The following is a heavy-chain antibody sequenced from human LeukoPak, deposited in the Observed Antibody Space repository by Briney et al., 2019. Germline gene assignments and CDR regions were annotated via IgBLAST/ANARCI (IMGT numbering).Heavy chain of an antibody. Sequence: PGGSLRLSCAVSGFTFSAYGMHWVRQAPGKGLEWVAVISYDGSYQAYADSVKGRFTVSRDSSKNTLYLQLNSLRPEDTGLYYCARERRRDGYNYKDYWGQGTQVSVSP. D-gene: IGHD5-24*01. CDR1: GFTFSAYG. CDR2: ISYDGSYQ. V-gene: IGHV3-30*04. J-gene: IGHJ4*02. CDR3: ARERRRDGYNYKDY.